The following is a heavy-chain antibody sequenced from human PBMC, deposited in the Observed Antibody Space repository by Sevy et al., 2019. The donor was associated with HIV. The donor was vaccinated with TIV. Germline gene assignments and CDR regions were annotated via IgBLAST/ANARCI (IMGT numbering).Heavy chain of an antibody. Sequence: ASVKVSCKASGYTFTSYDINWVRQATGQGLEWMGWMNPNTDNTDYAQKFQGRVTMTRNTSISTAYMELSSLRSEDTXXXXXXXXXXTGIGFDYWGQGTLVTVSS. J-gene: IGHJ4*02. CDR1: GYTFTSYD. V-gene: IGHV1-8*01. CDR2: MNPNTDNT. CDR3: XXXXXTGIGFDY. D-gene: IGHD7-27*01.